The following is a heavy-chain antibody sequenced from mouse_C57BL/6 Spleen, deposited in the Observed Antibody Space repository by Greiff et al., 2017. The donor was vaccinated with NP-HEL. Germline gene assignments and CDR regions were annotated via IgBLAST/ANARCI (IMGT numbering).Heavy chain of an antibody. J-gene: IGHJ2*01. D-gene: IGHD2-4*01. V-gene: IGHV1-59*01. Sequence: QVQLQQPGAELVRPGTSVKLSCKASGYTFTSYWMHWVKQRPGQGLEWIGVIDPSDSYTNYNQKFKGKATLTVDTSSSTAYMQLSSLTSEDSAVYYCARGGYDYGQDYWGQGTTLTVSS. CDR2: IDPSDSYT. CDR3: ARGGYDYGQDY. CDR1: GYTFTSYW.